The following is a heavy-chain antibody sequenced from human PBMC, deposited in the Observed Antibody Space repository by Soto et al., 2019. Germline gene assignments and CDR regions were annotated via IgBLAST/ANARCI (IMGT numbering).Heavy chain of an antibody. J-gene: IGHJ4*02. CDR3: ALVGYCSSTSCLDY. CDR1: GGSISSYY. V-gene: IGHV4-59*01. D-gene: IGHD2-2*01. CDR2: IYYSGST. Sequence: SETLSLTCTVSGGSISSYYWSWIRQPPGKGLEWIGYIYYSGSTNYNPSLKSRVTISVDTSKNQFSLKLSSVTAADTAVYYCALVGYCSSTSCLDYCGQGTSVTVSS.